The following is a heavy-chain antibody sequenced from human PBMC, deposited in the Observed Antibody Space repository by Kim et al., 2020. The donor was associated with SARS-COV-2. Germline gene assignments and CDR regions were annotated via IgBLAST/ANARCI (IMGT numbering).Heavy chain of an antibody. D-gene: IGHD2-15*01. J-gene: IGHJ5*02. CDR2: IYYSGST. CDR3: ARGPWSGRANWFYP. CDR1: GDSISSGGYY. Sequence: SETLSLTCTVSGDSISSGGYYWSWIRQHPGKGLEWFGYIYYSGSTYYNPSLKSRVTISVDTYNNLFSLKQSSVTAAATAVYYCARGPWSGRANWFYPWG. V-gene: IGHV4-31*03.